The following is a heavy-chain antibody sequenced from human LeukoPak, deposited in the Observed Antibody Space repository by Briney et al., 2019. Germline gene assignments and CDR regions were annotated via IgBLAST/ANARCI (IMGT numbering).Heavy chain of an antibody. V-gene: IGHV1-2*02. CDR1: GYTFTGYY. D-gene: IGHD3-3*01. CDR2: INPNSGGT. Sequence: GASVKVSCKASGYTFTGYYMHWVRQAPGQGLEWMGWINPNSGGTNYAQKFQGRVTMTRDTSISTAYMELSRLRSDDTAVYYCARDLSRDFWSGYWSPRNYYYGMDVWGQGTTVTVSS. J-gene: IGHJ6*02. CDR3: ARDLSRDFWSGYWSPRNYYYGMDV.